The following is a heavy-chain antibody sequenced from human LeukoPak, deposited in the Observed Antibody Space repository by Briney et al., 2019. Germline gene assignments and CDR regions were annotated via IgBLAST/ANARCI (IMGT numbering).Heavy chain of an antibody. D-gene: IGHD1-1*01. V-gene: IGHV4-34*01. CDR2: INHSGST. CDR3: TRGILEFDN. J-gene: IGHJ4*02. Sequence: SETLSLTCAVYGGSFSGYYWSWIRQPPGKGLEWIGEINHSGSTNYNPSLKSRVTMSVDTSKNQVSLKLHSVTAADTAVYYCTRGILEFDNWGQGTLVTVSS. CDR1: GGSFSGYY.